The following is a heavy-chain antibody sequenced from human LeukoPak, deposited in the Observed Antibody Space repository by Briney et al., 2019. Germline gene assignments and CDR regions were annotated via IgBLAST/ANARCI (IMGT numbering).Heavy chain of an antibody. J-gene: IGHJ4*02. CDR2: ISGRGGST. CDR3: AKDAAAAGYFDY. V-gene: IGHV3-23*01. D-gene: IGHD6-13*01. Sequence: VSAISGRGGSTYYADSVKGRFTISRANSKNTLYLQMNSLRAEDTAVYYCAKDAAAAGYFDYWGQGTLVTVSS.